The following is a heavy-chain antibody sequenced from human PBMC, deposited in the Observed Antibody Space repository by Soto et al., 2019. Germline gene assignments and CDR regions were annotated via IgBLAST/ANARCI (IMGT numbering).Heavy chain of an antibody. CDR1: GGSISSGGYY. D-gene: IGHD1-26*01. CDR3: ARGGWELRYAFDI. J-gene: IGHJ3*02. Sequence: SETLSLTCTVSGGSISSGGYYWSWIRQHPGKGLEWIGYIYYSGSTYYNPSLKSRVTISVDTSKNQFSLKLSSVTAADTAVYYCARGGWELRYAFDIWGQGTMVTV. V-gene: IGHV4-31*03. CDR2: IYYSGST.